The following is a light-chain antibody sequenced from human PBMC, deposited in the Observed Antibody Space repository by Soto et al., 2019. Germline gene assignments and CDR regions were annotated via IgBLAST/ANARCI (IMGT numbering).Light chain of an antibody. CDR1: SSDIGAFNY. V-gene: IGLV2-14*03. Sequence: QSVLTQPASVSGSPGQSITISCTGTSSDIGAFNYVSWYLQHPGKAPKLMIYDVSTRPSGVSSRFSGSKSGNTASLTISGLQDEDEADYYCSSFTTSGTLYVFGPGTKVTVL. CDR2: DVS. CDR3: SSFTTSGTLYV. J-gene: IGLJ1*01.